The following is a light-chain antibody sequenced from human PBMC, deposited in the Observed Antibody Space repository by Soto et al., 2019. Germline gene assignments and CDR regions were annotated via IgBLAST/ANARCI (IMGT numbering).Light chain of an antibody. CDR2: GAS. Sequence: EIVLTQSPGTRSLSPGERSTLSCRSNERVSSSQLVGYQQKLGQAPRLFIYGASSSATGTPDRFSGSGSRTDFTLALCRLEPEDFAVYCCQHYRSCRRFFGGEKKLEFK. V-gene: IGKV3-20*01. CDR1: ERVSSSQ. J-gene: IGKJ4*01. CDR3: QHYRSCRRF.